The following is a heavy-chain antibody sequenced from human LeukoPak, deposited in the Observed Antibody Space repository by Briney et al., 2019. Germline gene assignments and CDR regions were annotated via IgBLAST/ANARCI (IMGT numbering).Heavy chain of an antibody. V-gene: IGHV3-23*01. CDR3: AKAGARGNVNWFDS. CDR2: ISGSGVST. Sequence: GGSLRLSCVASGFSFSNYAMSWVRQAPGKGLEWVSAISGSGVSTYSADSVRGRFTTSRDNSKNILYLQMNNLRGEDTAVYYCAKAGARGNVNWFDSWGQGTLVTVSS. D-gene: IGHD1-1*01. J-gene: IGHJ5*01. CDR1: GFSFSNYA.